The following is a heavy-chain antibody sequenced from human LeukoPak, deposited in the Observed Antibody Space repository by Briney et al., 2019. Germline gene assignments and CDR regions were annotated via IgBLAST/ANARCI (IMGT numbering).Heavy chain of an antibody. Sequence: PSETLSLTCAVYSGSFSDYYWTWIRQPPGRGLEWIGEINHGGSTNYNPSLKSRVTISVDTSKNQFSLKLSSVTAADTAVYYCARAIKYSRFDLWGRGTLVTVSS. D-gene: IGHD5-12*01. V-gene: IGHV4-34*01. CDR3: ARAIKYSRFDL. CDR1: SGSFSDYY. CDR2: INHGGST. J-gene: IGHJ2*01.